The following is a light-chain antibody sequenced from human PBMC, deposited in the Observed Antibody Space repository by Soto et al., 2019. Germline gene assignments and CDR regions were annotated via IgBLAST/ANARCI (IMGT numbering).Light chain of an antibody. CDR3: QQYNSDWNT. CDR1: QSISNS. V-gene: IGKV1-5*03. Sequence: DIQMTQSPSTLSASVRDRVTITCQASQSISNSLAWYQQRPGKAPKLLIYKASSLETGVPSRFSGSGSGTEFTLTISSLQPDDFATYYCQQYNSDWNTFGQGTKVDIK. CDR2: KAS. J-gene: IGKJ2*01.